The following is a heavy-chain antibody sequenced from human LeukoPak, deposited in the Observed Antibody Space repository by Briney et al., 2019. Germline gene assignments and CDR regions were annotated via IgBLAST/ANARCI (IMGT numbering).Heavy chain of an antibody. D-gene: IGHD5-24*01. Sequence: PGGSLRLSCAASGFTYSTYSMNWVRQAPGKGLEWVSRISSSRTTIYYADSVKGRFTISRDNAKNSLYLQMNSLRAEDTAIYYCASGSRDGYNYRFDYWGQGTLVTVSS. CDR1: GFTYSTYS. CDR3: ASGSRDGYNYRFDY. J-gene: IGHJ4*02. V-gene: IGHV3-48*04. CDR2: ISSSRTTI.